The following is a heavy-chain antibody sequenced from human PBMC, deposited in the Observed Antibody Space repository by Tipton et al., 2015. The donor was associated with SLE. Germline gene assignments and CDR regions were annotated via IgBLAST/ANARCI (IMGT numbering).Heavy chain of an antibody. Sequence: GSLRLSCAASGFTFSSYAMSWVRQAPGKGLEWVSVISSGGSTYYADSVKGRFTISRDNSKNTLYLQMNSLRAEDTAVYYCASGLAPRFDYWGQGTLVTVSS. CDR1: GFTFSSYA. J-gene: IGHJ4*02. D-gene: IGHD3/OR15-3a*01. V-gene: IGHV3-23*03. CDR3: ASGLAPRFDY. CDR2: ISSGGST.